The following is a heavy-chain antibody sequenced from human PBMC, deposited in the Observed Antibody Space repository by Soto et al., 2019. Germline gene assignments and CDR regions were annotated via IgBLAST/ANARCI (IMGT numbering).Heavy chain of an antibody. CDR3: VRDSGAKLSSS. CDR2: IVPIYRTA. J-gene: IGHJ4*02. D-gene: IGHD6-13*01. Sequence: SVKVSCKASGGTFSSYRINWVRQAPGQGLERVGGIVPIYRTADYAQEFQDRVTITADESARTTYMELRSLKSQDTAVYYCVRDSGAKLSSSWGQGTLVTVSS. V-gene: IGHV1-69*13. CDR1: GGTFSSYR.